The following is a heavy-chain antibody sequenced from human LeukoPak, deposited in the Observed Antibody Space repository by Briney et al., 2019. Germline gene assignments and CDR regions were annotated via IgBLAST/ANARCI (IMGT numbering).Heavy chain of an antibody. CDR3: ARRYCSSTAFCYFDY. J-gene: IGHJ4*02. V-gene: IGHV6-1*01. CDR1: GDSVSSNSAA. Sequence: SQTLSLTCAISGDSVSSNSAAWNWIRQSPSRGLEWLGRTYYRSKWYNDYAVSVKSRMTINPDTSKNQFSLQLNSVTPEDTAVYYCARRYCSSTAFCYFDYWGQGTLVTVSS. D-gene: IGHD2-2*01. CDR2: TYYRSKWYN.